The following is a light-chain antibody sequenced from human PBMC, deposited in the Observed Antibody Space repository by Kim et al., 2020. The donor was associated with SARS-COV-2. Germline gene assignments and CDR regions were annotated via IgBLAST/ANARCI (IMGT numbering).Light chain of an antibody. Sequence: LPPGERATLSCRASQSVISYLAWYQLKPGQAPRLLIYDASNRATGIPARISGSGSGADYTLTISSLEPEDFAVYYCQQRSIWPLTFGGGTKVDIK. CDR1: QSVISY. CDR3: QQRSIWPLT. CDR2: DAS. V-gene: IGKV3-11*01. J-gene: IGKJ4*01.